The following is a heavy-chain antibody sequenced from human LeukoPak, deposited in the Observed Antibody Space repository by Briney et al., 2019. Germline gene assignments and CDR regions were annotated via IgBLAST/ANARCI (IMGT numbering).Heavy chain of an antibody. CDR3: ARVLGYYDSSGYIDY. V-gene: IGHV1-18*01. CDR1: GYTFTSYG. J-gene: IGHJ4*02. Sequence: GASVKVSCKASGYTFTSYGISWVRQAPGQGLEWMGWISAYNGNTNYAQKLQGRVTMTTDTSASTAYMELRSLRSDDTAVYYCARVLGYYDSSGYIDYWGQGTLVTVSS. CDR2: ISAYNGNT. D-gene: IGHD3-22*01.